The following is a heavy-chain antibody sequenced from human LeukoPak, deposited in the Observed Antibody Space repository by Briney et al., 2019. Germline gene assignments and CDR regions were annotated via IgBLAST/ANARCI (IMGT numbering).Heavy chain of an antibody. J-gene: IGHJ4*02. CDR3: ARDLTTVTTSGFDY. Sequence: SETLSLTCAVYGGSFSGYYWSWIRQPPGKGLEWIGEINHSGSTNYNPSLKSRVTISVDTSKNQFSLKLSSVTAADTAVYYCARDLTTVTTSGFDYWSQGTLVTVSS. D-gene: IGHD4-17*01. V-gene: IGHV4-34*01. CDR2: INHSGST. CDR1: GGSFSGYY.